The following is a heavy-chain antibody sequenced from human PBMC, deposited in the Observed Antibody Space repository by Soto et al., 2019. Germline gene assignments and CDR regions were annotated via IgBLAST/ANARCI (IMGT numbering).Heavy chain of an antibody. Sequence: QVQLVQSGAEVKEPGSSVRVSCKASGGTFDNFIMNWVRQTPGQGLEWMGGIVPMLGTPTYAEKFKGRVTISATGSTSTIDVEVVCLRSEDTAIYYCARNGTYSSSLSEYSGMDVWGQGTAVTVSS. J-gene: IGHJ6*02. CDR1: GGTFDNFI. CDR3: ARNGTYSSSLSEYSGMDV. V-gene: IGHV1-69*01. CDR2: IVPMLGTP. D-gene: IGHD1-26*01.